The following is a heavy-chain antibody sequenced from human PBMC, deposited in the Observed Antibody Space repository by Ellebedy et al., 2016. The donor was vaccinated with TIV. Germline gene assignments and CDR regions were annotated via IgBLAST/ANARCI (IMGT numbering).Heavy chain of an antibody. CDR1: GFTFSDYY. J-gene: IGHJ5*02. D-gene: IGHD3-10*01. Sequence: GESLKISXAASGFTFSDYYMSWIRQAPGKGLEWVSSISSTSSYTNYADSVKGRFTISRDNAKNSLYLQMNSLRAEDTAVYSCARAFYGASQGGFDPWGQGTLVTVSS. V-gene: IGHV3-11*06. CDR2: ISSTSSYT. CDR3: ARAFYGASQGGFDP.